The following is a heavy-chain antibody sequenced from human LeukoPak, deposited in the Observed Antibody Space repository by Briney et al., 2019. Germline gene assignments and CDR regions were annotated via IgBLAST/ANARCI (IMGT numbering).Heavy chain of an antibody. Sequence: PGGSLRLSCAASGFTFSSYSMNWVRQAPGKGLEWVSSISSSSSYIYYADSVEGRFTISRDNAKNSLYLQMNSLRAEDTAVYYCARGSSAGDFDYWGQGTLVTVSS. CDR2: ISSSSSYI. V-gene: IGHV3-21*01. J-gene: IGHJ4*02. D-gene: IGHD6-6*01. CDR1: GFTFSSYS. CDR3: ARGSSAGDFDY.